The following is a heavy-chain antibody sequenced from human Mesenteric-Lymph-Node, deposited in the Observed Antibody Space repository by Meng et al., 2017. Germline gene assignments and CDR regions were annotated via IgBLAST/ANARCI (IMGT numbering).Heavy chain of an antibody. V-gene: IGHV3-7*03. CDR1: GFTFSDHY. CDR2: ISQDGSV. J-gene: IGHJ4*02. Sequence: GESLKISCAASGFTFSDHYMDWVRQAPGKGLEWVATISQDGSVHYLDSVRGRFTISRDNAKNSLYLQMNSLRPEDTALYYCAKGTSGYSSTWNDYWGQGALVTVSS. CDR3: AKGTSGYSSTWNDY. D-gene: IGHD5-12*01.